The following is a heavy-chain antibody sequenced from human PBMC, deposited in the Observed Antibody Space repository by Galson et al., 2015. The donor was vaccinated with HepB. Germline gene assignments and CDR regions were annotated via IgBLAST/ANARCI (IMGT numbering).Heavy chain of an antibody. V-gene: IGHV1-69*13. CDR1: GDTFRNSA. Sequence: SVKASCKASGDTFRNSAISWVRQAPGQGLEWVGGIIPIFRSPDYAQTFKGRVTITGDESTNTAYMKLSSLSSEDTAIYYCASKDYGGAGNYYYGIDVWGQGTTVIVSS. CDR2: IIPIFRSP. D-gene: IGHD4-23*01. CDR3: ASKDYGGAGNYYYGIDV. J-gene: IGHJ6*02.